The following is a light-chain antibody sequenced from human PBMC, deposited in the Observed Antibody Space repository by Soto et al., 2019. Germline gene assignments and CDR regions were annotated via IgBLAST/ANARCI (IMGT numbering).Light chain of an antibody. V-gene: IGKV1-17*02. CDR1: QAIRND. Sequence: IQMTQSPSSLSASVGDRVTIPCRASQAIRNDLGWYQQKPGKAPKLLIYAASILQSGVPSRFSGSGSGADFTLTISNLQPEDSATYYCQQFNTYPLPFGGGTKVDIK. CDR3: QQFNTYPLP. J-gene: IGKJ4*01. CDR2: AAS.